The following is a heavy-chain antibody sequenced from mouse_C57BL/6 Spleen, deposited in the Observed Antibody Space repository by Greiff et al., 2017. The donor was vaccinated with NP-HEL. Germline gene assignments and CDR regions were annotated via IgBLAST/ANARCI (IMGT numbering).Heavy chain of an antibody. CDR2: IDPNSGGT. CDR3: ARVPYDYEGAWFAY. CDR1: GYTFTSYW. V-gene: IGHV1-72*01. D-gene: IGHD2-4*01. J-gene: IGHJ3*01. Sequence: QVHVKQSGAELVKPGASVKLSCKASGYTFTSYWMHWVKQRPGRGLEWIGRIDPNSGGTKYSEKFKSTATLTVDKPSSPAYMQLSSLTSEDSAVYYCARVPYDYEGAWFAYWGQGTLVTVSA.